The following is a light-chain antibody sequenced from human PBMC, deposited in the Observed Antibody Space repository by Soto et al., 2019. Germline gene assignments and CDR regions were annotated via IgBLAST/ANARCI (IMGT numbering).Light chain of an antibody. V-gene: IGLV2-14*01. CDR1: SSDVGGYNY. Sequence: QLVLTQPASVSGSPGQSITISCTGTSSDVGGYNYVSWYQQHPGKAPKLMIYEVSNRPSGVSNRFSGSKSGNTASLTISGLQAEDEADYYCSSYTSYSTLDVFGTGTKLTVL. CDR2: EVS. CDR3: SSYTSYSTLDV. J-gene: IGLJ1*01.